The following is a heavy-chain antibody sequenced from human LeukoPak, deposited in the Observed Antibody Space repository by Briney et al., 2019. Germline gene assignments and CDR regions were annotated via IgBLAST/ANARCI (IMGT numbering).Heavy chain of an antibody. J-gene: IGHJ4*02. CDR1: GGSMSSYY. D-gene: IGHD5-24*01. V-gene: IGHV4-59*08. CDR3: ARGARAGYNLEPFDY. CDR2: IYYSGST. Sequence: PSETLSLTCTVSGGSMSSYYWSWIRQPPGKGLEWIGYIYYSGSTKYNPSLKSRVTISVDTSKKQFSLKLSSVTAADTAVYYCARGARAGYNLEPFDYWGQGTLVTVSS.